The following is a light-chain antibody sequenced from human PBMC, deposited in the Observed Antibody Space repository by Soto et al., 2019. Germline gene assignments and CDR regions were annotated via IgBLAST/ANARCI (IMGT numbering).Light chain of an antibody. CDR2: GAS. CDR3: QQHSHWPPWT. CDR1: ENVRTF. V-gene: IGKV3-11*01. J-gene: IGKJ1*01. Sequence: EVVLTQSPATLSLSPGERATLSCRASENVRTFVDWYQQKPGQAPRLLIYGASNRATGIPARFSGSGSRTDFTLTISTLAPEDFAVYYCQQHSHWPPWTFGQGTRVEIQ.